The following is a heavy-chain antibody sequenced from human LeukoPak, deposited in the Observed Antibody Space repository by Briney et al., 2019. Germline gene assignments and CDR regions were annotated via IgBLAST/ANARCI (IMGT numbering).Heavy chain of an antibody. CDR1: GYTFTSYA. V-gene: IGHV1-3*01. D-gene: IGHD5-12*01. Sequence: ASVKVSCKASGYTFTSYAMHWVRQAPGQRLEWMGWINAGNGNTKYSQKFQGRVTMTRNTSISTAYMELSSLRSEDTAVYYCARGPYSGYARGNYYYYGMDVWGQGTTVTVSS. CDR2: INAGNGNT. CDR3: ARGPYSGYARGNYYYYGMDV. J-gene: IGHJ6*02.